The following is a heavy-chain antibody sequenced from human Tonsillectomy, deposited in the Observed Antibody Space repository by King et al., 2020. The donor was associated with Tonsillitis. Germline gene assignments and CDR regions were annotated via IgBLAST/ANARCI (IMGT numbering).Heavy chain of an antibody. V-gene: IGHV3-23*04. Sequence: DVQLVESGGGLVQPGGSLRLSCAASGFTFSNFDMSWVRQAPGKGLEWVSSIRGTDGFTYYAASVKGRFTISRDSSKKTVSLQMNSLRAEDSAIYYCARGRWFGQQLPLGYYWFDYWGQGTLVSVSS. D-gene: IGHD3-10*01. CDR1: GFTFSNFD. J-gene: IGHJ4*02. CDR2: IRGTDGFT. CDR3: ARGRWFGQQLPLGYYWFDY.